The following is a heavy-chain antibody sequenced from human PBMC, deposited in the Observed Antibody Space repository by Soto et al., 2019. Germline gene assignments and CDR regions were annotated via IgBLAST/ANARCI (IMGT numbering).Heavy chain of an antibody. D-gene: IGHD1-20*01. Sequence: PSETLSLTCSVSGGSISNSTYYWGWIRQPPGKGLEWIGTIYYSGSTFYNPSLKSRVTISVDTSKNQFSLKLYSVTAADTAVYYCARRDNWSDGWYDPWGQGTLVTVSS. CDR1: GGSISNSTYY. V-gene: IGHV4-39*01. CDR3: ARRDNWSDGWYDP. J-gene: IGHJ5*02. CDR2: IYYSGST.